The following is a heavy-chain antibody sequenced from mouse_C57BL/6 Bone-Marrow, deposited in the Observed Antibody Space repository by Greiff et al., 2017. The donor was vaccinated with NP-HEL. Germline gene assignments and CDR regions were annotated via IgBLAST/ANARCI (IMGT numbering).Heavy chain of an antibody. Sequence: EVKVVESEGGLVQPGSSMKLSCTASGFTFSDYYMAWVRQVPEKGLEWVANINYDGSSTYYLDSLKSRFIISRDNAKNILYLQMSSLKSEDTATYYCARDGEWSPYFDYWGQGTTLTVSS. CDR2: INYDGSST. V-gene: IGHV5-16*01. CDR1: GFTFSDYY. D-gene: IGHD1-1*02. CDR3: ARDGEWSPYFDY. J-gene: IGHJ2*01.